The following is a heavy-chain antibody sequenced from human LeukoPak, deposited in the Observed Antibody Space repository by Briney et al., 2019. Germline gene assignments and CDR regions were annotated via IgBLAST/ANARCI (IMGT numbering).Heavy chain of an antibody. J-gene: IGHJ4*02. CDR3: ASRDSSSLFDY. V-gene: IGHV3-11*04. CDR2: ISSSGSTI. D-gene: IGHD6-6*01. CDR1: GFTFSDYY. Sequence: KPGGSLRLSCAASGFTFSDYYMSWIRQAPGKGLEWVSYISSSGSTIYYADSVKGRFTISRDNAKNSLYLQMNSLRAGDTAVYYCASRDSSSLFDYWGQGTLVTVSS.